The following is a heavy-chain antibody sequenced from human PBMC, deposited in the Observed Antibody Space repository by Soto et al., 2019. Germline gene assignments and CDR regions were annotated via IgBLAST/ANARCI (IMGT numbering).Heavy chain of an antibody. CDR3: AKDSHPDYSNYVRDYYYGMDV. J-gene: IGHJ6*02. Sequence: EVQLLESGGGLVQPGGSLRLSCAASGFTFSSYAMSWVRQAPGKGLEWVSAISGSGGSTYYADSVKGRFTISRDNSKNTLYLQMNSLRAEDTAVYYCAKDSHPDYSNYVRDYYYGMDVWGQGTTVTVSS. V-gene: IGHV3-23*01. CDR2: ISGSGGST. D-gene: IGHD4-4*01. CDR1: GFTFSSYA.